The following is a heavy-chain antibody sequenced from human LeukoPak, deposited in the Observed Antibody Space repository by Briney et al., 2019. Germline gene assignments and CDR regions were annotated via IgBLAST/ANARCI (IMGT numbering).Heavy chain of an antibody. CDR1: GFTFSRYG. V-gene: IGHV3-23*01. D-gene: IGHD5-18*01. Sequence: PGGTLRLSCAASGFTFSRYGMSWVRQAPGKGLEWVSAISGSGGSTYYADSVKGRFTISRDNSKNTLYLQINSLRAEDTAVYYCAAVDVDTAFPWGQGTLVTVSS. CDR2: ISGSGGST. J-gene: IGHJ5*02. CDR3: AAVDVDTAFP.